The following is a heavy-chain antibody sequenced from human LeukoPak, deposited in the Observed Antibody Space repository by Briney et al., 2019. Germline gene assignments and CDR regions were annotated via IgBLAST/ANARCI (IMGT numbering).Heavy chain of an antibody. J-gene: IGHJ5*02. V-gene: IGHV1-24*01. D-gene: IGHD3-10*01. CDR2: FDPEDGET. CDR1: GYTLTELS. CDR3: ATNILVRDIINWFDP. Sequence: ASVKVSCKVSGYTLTELSMHWVRQAPGKGLEWMGRFDPEDGETIYAQKFQGRVTMTADTSTDTVYMELSSLRSEDTAVYYCATNILVRDIINWFDPWGQGTLVTVSS.